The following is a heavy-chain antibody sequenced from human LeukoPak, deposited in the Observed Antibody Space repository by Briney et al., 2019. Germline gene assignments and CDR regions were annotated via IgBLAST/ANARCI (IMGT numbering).Heavy chain of an antibody. D-gene: IGHD2-21*02. CDR3: ARGPPNEQKTAGHYFDY. CDR1: GGSFSGYY. J-gene: IGHJ4*02. V-gene: IGHV4-34*01. Sequence: SETLSLTCAVYGGSFSGYYWSWIRQSPGKGLEWIGEINHSGSTNYNPSLKSRVTISVDTSKNQFSLKLSSVTAADTAVYYCARGPPNEQKTAGHYFDYWGQGTLVTVSS. CDR2: INHSGST.